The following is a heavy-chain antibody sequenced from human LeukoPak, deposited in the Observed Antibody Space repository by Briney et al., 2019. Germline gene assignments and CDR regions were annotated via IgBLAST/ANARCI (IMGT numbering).Heavy chain of an antibody. CDR3: ATAYGAYGDYEY. CDR2: FDPEDGET. V-gene: IGHV1-24*01. J-gene: IGHJ4*02. CDR1: GYTFTGYY. D-gene: IGHD4-17*01. Sequence: ASVKVSCKASGYTFTGYYMHWVRQAPGQGLEWMGGFDPEDGETIYAQKFQGRVTMTEDTSTDTAYMELSSLRSEDTAVYYCATAYGAYGDYEYWGQGTLVTVSS.